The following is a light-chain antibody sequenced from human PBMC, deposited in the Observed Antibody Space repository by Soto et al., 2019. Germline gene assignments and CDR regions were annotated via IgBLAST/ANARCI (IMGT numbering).Light chain of an antibody. CDR1: SSDVGGYNY. J-gene: IGLJ2*01. CDR2: EVS. V-gene: IGLV2-8*01. CDR3: TSYAGSNKLI. Sequence: QSALTQPPSASGSPGQSVTISCTGTSSDVGGYNYVSWYQQHPGKAPKLMIYEVSNRPSGVPDRFSGSKSGNTAALTVSGLQAEDEADYYCTSYAGSNKLIFGGGTTLTVL.